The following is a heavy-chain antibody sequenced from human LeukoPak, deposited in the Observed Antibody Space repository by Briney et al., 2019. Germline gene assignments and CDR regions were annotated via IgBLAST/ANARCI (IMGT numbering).Heavy chain of an antibody. CDR3: ARAYYGSGSYYVDY. CDR1: GGTFSSYT. D-gene: IGHD3-10*01. Sequence: ASVKVSCKASGGTFSSYTISWVRQAPGQGLEWMGRIIPILGIANYAQKFQGRVTITADKSTSTAYMELSSLRSEDKAVYYCARAYYGSGSYYVDYWGQGTLVTVSS. CDR2: IIPILGIA. V-gene: IGHV1-69*02. J-gene: IGHJ4*02.